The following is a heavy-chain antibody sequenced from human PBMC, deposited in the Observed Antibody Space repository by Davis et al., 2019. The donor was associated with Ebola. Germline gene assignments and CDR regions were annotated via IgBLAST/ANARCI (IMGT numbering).Heavy chain of an antibody. CDR3: ARDAGGYTTSWFFDS. V-gene: IGHV4-59*01. CDR2: IHYSGST. J-gene: IGHJ4*02. D-gene: IGHD6-13*01. CDR1: GGSISSYY. Sequence: SETLSLTCTVSGGSISSYYWSWIRQPPGKGLEWIGYIHYSGSTNYNPSLESRVTISLDTSRNQFSLKLNSVTAADTAMYYCARDAGGYTTSWFFDSWGQGTLVTVSS.